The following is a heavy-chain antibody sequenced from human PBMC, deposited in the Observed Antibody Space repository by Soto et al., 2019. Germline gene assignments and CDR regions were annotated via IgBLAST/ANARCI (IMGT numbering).Heavy chain of an antibody. V-gene: IGHV4-39*01. J-gene: IGHJ4*02. CDR2: INYRGST. CDR1: GGSISSSSSY. D-gene: IGHD3-3*01. Sequence: QLQLQESGPGLVKPSETLSLTCAVSGGSISSSSSYWGWIRQPPGKGLEWIGSINYRGSTYYNPPLKSRVTISVDTSKNQFSLKLKSVTAADTAVYFCAKTGFWSGYRVVDYWGQGTLVTVSS. CDR3: AKTGFWSGYRVVDY.